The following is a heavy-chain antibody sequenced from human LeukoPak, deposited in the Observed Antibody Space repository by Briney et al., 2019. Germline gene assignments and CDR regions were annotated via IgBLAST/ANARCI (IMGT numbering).Heavy chain of an antibody. CDR2: INHSGST. J-gene: IGHJ4*02. CDR1: GGSISSYY. Sequence: SETLSLTCTVSGGSISSYYWSWIRQPPGKGLEWIGEINHSGSTNYNPSLKSRVTISVDTSKNQFSLKLSSVTAADTAVYYCAAGRDGYKGEWGQGTLVTVSS. V-gene: IGHV4-34*01. CDR3: AAGRDGYKGE. D-gene: IGHD5-24*01.